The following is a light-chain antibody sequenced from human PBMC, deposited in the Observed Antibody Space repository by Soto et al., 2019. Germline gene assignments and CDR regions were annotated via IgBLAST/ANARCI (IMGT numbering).Light chain of an antibody. J-gene: IGKJ5*01. CDR2: GAS. Sequence: EIVMTQSPATLSVSPGERATLSCRASQSVSSNLAWYQQKPGQAPRLLIYGASTRATGIPARFSGSGSGTEFTLTISSLQSEAFAVYYCQQYNNWPSITFGQGTRLESK. CDR3: QQYNNWPSIT. V-gene: IGKV3-15*01. CDR1: QSVSSN.